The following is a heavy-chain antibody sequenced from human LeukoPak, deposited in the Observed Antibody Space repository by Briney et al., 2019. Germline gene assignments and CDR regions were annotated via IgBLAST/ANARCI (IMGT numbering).Heavy chain of an antibody. J-gene: IGHJ6*02. V-gene: IGHV3-30*18. CDR1: GVIFSNYG. D-gene: IGHD2-2*01. CDR3: AKDTCIGTTCFLSSGMDV. Sequence: GKSLRLSCAASGVIFSNYGMHWVRQAPGKGLEWVAVITYDSHNKYYSDSVKGRFTISRDNSKSTVYLQLNSLRVEDTAVYYCAKDTCIGTTCFLSSGMDVWGQGTTVTVSS. CDR2: ITYDSHNK.